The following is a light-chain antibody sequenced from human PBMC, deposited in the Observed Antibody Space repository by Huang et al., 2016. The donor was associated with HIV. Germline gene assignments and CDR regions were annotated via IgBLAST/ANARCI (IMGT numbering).Light chain of an antibody. CDR3: QQTSSVPLT. J-gene: IGKJ4*01. V-gene: IGKV1-39*01. CDR1: QTISTF. CDR2: ASS. Sequence: DIQMTQSPSSLSASVGDRISITCRASQTISTFLNGYQQKTGKAPKLLIYASSNLQSGVSSSFSGPGSGTLFTLTVTGLLPDDFATYFCQQTSSVPLTFGGGTKVEMK.